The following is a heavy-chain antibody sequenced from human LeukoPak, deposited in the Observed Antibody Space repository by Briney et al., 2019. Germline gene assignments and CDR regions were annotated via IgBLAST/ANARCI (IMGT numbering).Heavy chain of an antibody. J-gene: IGHJ4*02. D-gene: IGHD4/OR15-4a*01. CDR2: IYSDNT. CDR3: ARRAGAYLHPYDY. CDR1: GFIVSSNS. V-gene: IGHV3-53*01. Sequence: GGSLRLSCTVSGFIVSSNSMSWVRQAPGKGLEWVSFIYSDNTHYSDSVKGRFTISRDNSKNTLYLQMNSLRAEDTAVYYCARRAGAYLHPYDYWGQGTLVTVSS.